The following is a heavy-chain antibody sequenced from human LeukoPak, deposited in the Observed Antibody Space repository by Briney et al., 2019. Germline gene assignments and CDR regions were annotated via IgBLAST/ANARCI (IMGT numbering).Heavy chain of an antibody. CDR2: IYYSGST. CDR1: GGSISSYY. V-gene: IGHV4-59*01. D-gene: IGHD2-21*02. J-gene: IGHJ1*01. CDR3: ARVVVTAIPPHAEYFQH. Sequence: PSETLSLTCTVSGGSISSYYWSWLRHPPGKGLEWNGFIYYSGSTNYNPSLKSRVTISVDTSKNQFSLKLSSVTAADTAVYYCARVVVTAIPPHAEYFQHWGQGTLVTVSS.